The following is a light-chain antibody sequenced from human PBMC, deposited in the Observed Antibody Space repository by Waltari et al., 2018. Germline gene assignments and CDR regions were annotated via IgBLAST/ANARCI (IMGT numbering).Light chain of an antibody. J-gene: IGLJ2*01. V-gene: IGLV2-8*01. CDR1: TSDVGGYNY. CDR2: EVI. CDR3: SSYAGSNNLV. Sequence: QSALTQPPSASGSPGQSVTISCTGPTSDVGGYNYVSWYQQHPGKAPKLMIYEVIKRPSGVPDRFSGSKSGSTASLTVSGLQAEDEADYYCSSYAGSNNLVFGGGTKLTVL.